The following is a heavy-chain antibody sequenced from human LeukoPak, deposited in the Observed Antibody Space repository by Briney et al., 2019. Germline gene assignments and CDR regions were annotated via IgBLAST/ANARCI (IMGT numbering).Heavy chain of an antibody. CDR1: GGSISSSSYY. CDR2: IYYSGST. J-gene: IGHJ4*02. Sequence: SETLSLTCTLSGGSISSSSYYWGWIRQPPGKGLEWIGRIYYSGSTYYNPSLKSRVTISVDTSKNQFSLKLSSVTAADTAVYYCARDVLGYCSGGSCYDYWGQGTLVTVSS. D-gene: IGHD2-15*01. V-gene: IGHV4-39*07. CDR3: ARDVLGYCSGGSCYDY.